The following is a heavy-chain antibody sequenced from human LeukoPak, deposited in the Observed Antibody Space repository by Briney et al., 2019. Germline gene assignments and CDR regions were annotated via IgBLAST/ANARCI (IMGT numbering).Heavy chain of an antibody. V-gene: IGHV3-7*03. CDR2: IKQYGSEK. Sequence: GGSLRLSCAASGFTFSSYWMSWVRQAPGKGLEWVANIKQYGSEKYYVDSVKGRFTISRDNAKHSLYLQMNSLRAEDTAVYYCARDIPLAGEEEGPNWFDPWGQGTLVTVSS. CDR1: GFTFSSYW. CDR3: ARDIPLAGEEEGPNWFDP. J-gene: IGHJ5*02. D-gene: IGHD6-19*01.